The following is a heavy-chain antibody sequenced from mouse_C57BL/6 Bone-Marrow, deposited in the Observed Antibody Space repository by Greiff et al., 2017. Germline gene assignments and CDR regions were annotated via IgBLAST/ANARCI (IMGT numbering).Heavy chain of an antibody. J-gene: IGHJ3*01. V-gene: IGHV7-3*01. CDR1: GFTFTDYY. CDR3: ARYSLPGFAY. CDR2: IRNKANGYTT. D-gene: IGHD5-5*01. Sequence: EVQRVESGGGLVQPGGSLSLSCAASGFTFTDYYMSWVRQPPGKALEWLGFIRNKANGYTTEYSASVKGRFTISRDTSQSILYLQMNALRAEDSATYYCARYSLPGFAYWGQGTLVTVSA.